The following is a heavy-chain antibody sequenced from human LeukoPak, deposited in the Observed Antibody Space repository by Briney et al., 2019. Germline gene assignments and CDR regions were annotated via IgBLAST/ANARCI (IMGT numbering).Heavy chain of an antibody. CDR2: INHSGST. CDR3: ARGWPYSSGWPEYFQH. J-gene: IGHJ1*01. V-gene: IGHV4-34*01. CDR1: GGSFSGYY. D-gene: IGHD6-19*01. Sequence: SETLSLTCAVYGGSFSGYYWSWIRQPPGKGLEWIGEINHSGSTNYNPSLKSRVTISVDTSKNQFSLKLSSVTAADTAVYYCARGWPYSSGWPEYFQHWGQGILVTVSS.